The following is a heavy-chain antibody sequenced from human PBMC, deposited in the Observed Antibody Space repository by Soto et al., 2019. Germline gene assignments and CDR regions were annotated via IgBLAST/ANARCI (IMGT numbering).Heavy chain of an antibody. CDR1: GGTFSRHA. D-gene: IGHD3-22*01. Sequence: QVQLVQSGAEVRKPGSSVKVSCKASGGTFSRHAISWVRQAPGQGIEWMGGIIPIFGTANHAQKFQGRVTIFADESTSTVYMELSSLRSEDTAMYYCARGWGYDSNDYYYAYWGQGTLVIVSS. CDR2: IIPIFGTA. CDR3: ARGWGYDSNDYYYAY. V-gene: IGHV1-69*01. J-gene: IGHJ4*02.